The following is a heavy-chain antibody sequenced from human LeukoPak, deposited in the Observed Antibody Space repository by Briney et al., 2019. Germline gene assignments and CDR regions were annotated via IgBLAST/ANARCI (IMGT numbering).Heavy chain of an antibody. Sequence: SDTLSLLCTFSGPSDSIYYSDWPRKTPGRGLEWIGYIWDTGKPDSNPSRKSRVSISLGPANKQFSLRLRSVTAADSAVYCCTTGYYELFATWGPGILVTVSS. CDR3: TTGYYELFAT. D-gene: IGHD3-3*01. V-gene: IGHV4-59*02. CDR1: GPSDSIYY. CDR2: IWDTGKP. J-gene: IGHJ5*02.